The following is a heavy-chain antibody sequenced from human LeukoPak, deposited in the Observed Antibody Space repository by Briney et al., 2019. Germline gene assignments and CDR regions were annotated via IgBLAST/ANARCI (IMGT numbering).Heavy chain of an antibody. Sequence: GGSLRLSCAASGFTFSSYALNWVRQAPGKGLEWVSAISTSGGSTYYADSVKGRFTISRDNAKNTLYLQMNSLRAEDTAIYYCAKSREGVMVTGLDYWGQGTLVTVSS. CDR3: AKSREGVMVTGLDY. CDR2: ISTSGGST. V-gene: IGHV3-23*01. J-gene: IGHJ4*02. D-gene: IGHD5-18*01. CDR1: GFTFSSYA.